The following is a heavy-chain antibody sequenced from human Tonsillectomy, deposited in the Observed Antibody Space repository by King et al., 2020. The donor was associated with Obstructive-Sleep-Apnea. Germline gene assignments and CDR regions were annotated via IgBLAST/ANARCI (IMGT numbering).Heavy chain of an antibody. D-gene: IGHD5-18*01. J-gene: IGHJ5*01. Sequence: VQLVESGAEVKKPGESLKISCKASGYSFSSYWIGWVRQMPGKGLEWMGTIYPGASQIRYSPSFQGQVTISADKSINTAYLQFNSLKPSDTAMYYCARPRARVQLVFVDSWGQGTLVTVSS. CDR2: IYPGASQI. CDR1: GYSFSSYW. V-gene: IGHV5-51*01. CDR3: ARPRARVQLVFVDS.